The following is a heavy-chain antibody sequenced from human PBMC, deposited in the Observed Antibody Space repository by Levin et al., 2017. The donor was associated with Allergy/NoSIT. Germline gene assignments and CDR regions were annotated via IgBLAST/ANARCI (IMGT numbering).Heavy chain of an antibody. D-gene: IGHD6-19*01. V-gene: IGHV3-23*01. J-gene: IGHJ4*02. CDR1: GFTFNNYA. CDR2: IINSGVGT. CDR3: AKDAIRGSDQPYYFDY. Sequence: GESLKISCAASGFTFNNYAMSWVLQAPGKGLEWVSAIINSGVGTYYADSVKSRFTISRDNSKNTMYLQMNSLRAEDTAVYFCAKDAIRGSDQPYYFDYWGQGTLVTASS.